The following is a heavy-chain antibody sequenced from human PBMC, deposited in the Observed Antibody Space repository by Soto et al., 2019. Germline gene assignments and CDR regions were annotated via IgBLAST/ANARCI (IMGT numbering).Heavy chain of an antibody. CDR3: AHRHGRYSYGNNYYMDV. D-gene: IGHD5-18*01. J-gene: IGHJ6*02. CDR2: IYWDDDK. V-gene: IGHV2-5*02. CDR1: GFSLSTSGVG. Sequence: QITLKESGPTLVKPTQTLTLTCTLSGFSLSTSGVGVGWIRQPPGKALEWLALIYWDDDKRYSPSLKSRITMTNEAYKNQVVLTMTNMDSMYTTTYYCAHRHGRYSYGNNYYMDVWGQRTTVTFSS.